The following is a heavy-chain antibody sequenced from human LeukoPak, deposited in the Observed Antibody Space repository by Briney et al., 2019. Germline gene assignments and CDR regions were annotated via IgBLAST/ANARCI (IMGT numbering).Heavy chain of an antibody. CDR1: GFTFSSYW. D-gene: IGHD3-9*01. V-gene: IGHV3-74*01. CDR2: INTDESSI. Sequence: GGSLRLSCAASGFTFSSYWMHWVRQAPGKGLVWVSRINTDESSISYADSVKGRFTISRDNAKNTLYLQMNTLRVEDTAVYYCTRDLMDYDVSTGLHHYYMDVWGQGTTVTVSS. J-gene: IGHJ6*02. CDR3: TRDLMDYDVSTGLHHYYMDV.